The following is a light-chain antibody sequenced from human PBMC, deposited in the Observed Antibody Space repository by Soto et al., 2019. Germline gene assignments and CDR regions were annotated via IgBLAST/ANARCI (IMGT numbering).Light chain of an antibody. V-gene: IGLV1-44*01. Sequence: QSVLTQPPSASETPGRRVTISCSGSSSNIGINPVNWYQRLPGTAPKLLIHSNNQRPSGVPDRFSGSKSGTSASLAISGLQSEDEADYYCSTWDDRLNGVLFGGGTKLTFL. CDR3: STWDDRLNGVL. J-gene: IGLJ2*01. CDR1: SSNIGINP. CDR2: SNN.